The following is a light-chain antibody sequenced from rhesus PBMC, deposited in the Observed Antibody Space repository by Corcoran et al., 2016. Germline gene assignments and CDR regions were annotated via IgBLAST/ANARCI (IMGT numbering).Light chain of an antibody. CDR3: SSYAGSNIFI. Sequence: QADLTQPPSVSGSPGQSVTISCTGTRSDIGTYIYVSWYLQHPGKVPKLMIYDVNKRPSGVSDRFSGSKSGNTASLTISGLQAEDEADYYCSSYAGSNIFIFGGGTRLTVL. J-gene: IGLJ1*01. CDR2: DVN. V-gene: IGLV2-23*01. CDR1: RSDIGTYIY.